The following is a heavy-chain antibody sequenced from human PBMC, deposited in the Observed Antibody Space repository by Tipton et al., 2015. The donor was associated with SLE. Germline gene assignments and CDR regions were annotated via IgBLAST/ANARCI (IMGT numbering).Heavy chain of an antibody. CDR2: TSYDGSKT. J-gene: IGHJ6*04. CDR1: GYNFTSYS. CDR3: ARDQDYNMDV. V-gene: IGHV3-30*04. Sequence: QVQLVQSGAEVKKPGASGKVSCKASGYNFTSYSLHWVRQAPGKGLEWVAVTSYDGSKTFYGDSVKGRFTVPRDNSKSTVYLQMNSLRAEDAAVYYCARDQDYNMDVWGKGTTVTVSS.